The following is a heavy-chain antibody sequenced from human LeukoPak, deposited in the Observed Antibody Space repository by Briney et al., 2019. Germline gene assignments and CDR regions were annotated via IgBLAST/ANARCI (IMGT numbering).Heavy chain of an antibody. CDR2: IYPRDGST. J-gene: IGHJ4*02. CDR1: GYTFTSNY. CDR3: ARDQEGFDY. V-gene: IGHV1-46*01. Sequence: ASVKVSCKASGYTFTSNYIHWVRQAPGQGLEWMGMIYPRDGSTSCAQKFQGRVTVTRDTSTSTVHMELSGLRSVDTAVYYCARDQEGFDYWGQGTLVTVSS.